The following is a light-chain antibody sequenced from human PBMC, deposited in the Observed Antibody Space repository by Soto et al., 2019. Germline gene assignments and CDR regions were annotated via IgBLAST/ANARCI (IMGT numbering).Light chain of an antibody. CDR3: CSYAGSYTWV. Sequence: QLVLTQPRSVSGSPGQSVTISCTGTSRDVGGYNYVSWYQQYPGKAPKLIIYDVTKRPSGVPDRFSGSKSGNTASLTIIGLQAEDEADYYCCSYAGSYTWVFGGGTKLTVL. CDR1: SRDVGGYNY. J-gene: IGLJ3*02. CDR2: DVT. V-gene: IGLV2-11*01.